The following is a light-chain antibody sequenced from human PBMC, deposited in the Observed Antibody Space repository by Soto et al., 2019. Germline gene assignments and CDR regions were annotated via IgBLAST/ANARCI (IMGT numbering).Light chain of an antibody. CDR2: ETN. CDR1: SSSIGSNY. CDR3: GTWDSSLNTDV. J-gene: IGLJ1*01. V-gene: IGLV1-51*01. Sequence: QSVLTQPPSVSAAPGQKGTISCSGSSSSIGSNYVCWYQQFPGAAPKLVMYETNKRPSGIPDRFSGSKSGTSATLGITGLQTGDEADYYCGTWDSSLNTDVFGTGTKVTVL.